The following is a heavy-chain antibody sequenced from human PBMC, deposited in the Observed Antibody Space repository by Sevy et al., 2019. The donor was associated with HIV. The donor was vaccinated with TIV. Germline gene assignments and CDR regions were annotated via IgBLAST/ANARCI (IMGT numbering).Heavy chain of an antibody. D-gene: IGHD4-17*01. V-gene: IGHV3-48*03. CDR3: ARDLPPSATTVAHFDY. CDR1: GFRFSSYE. J-gene: IGHJ4*02. Sequence: GGSLRLSCAASGFRFSSYEMNWVRQAPGKGLEWVASISNSGTNIYYSDSVRGRFTISRDTAKNKLYLQMNSLRAEDTAVYYCARDLPPSATTVAHFDYWGQGTLVTVSS. CDR2: ISNSGTNI.